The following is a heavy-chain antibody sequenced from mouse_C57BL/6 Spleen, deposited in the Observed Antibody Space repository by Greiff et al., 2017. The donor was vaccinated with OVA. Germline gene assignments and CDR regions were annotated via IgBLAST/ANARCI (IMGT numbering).Heavy chain of an antibody. J-gene: IGHJ2*01. CDR1: GFTFSDYY. CDR3: ARGLRYGSYYFDY. Sequence: EVQLVESEGGLVQPGSSMKLSCTASGFTFSDYYMAWVRQVPEKGLEWVANINYDGSSTYYLDSLKSRFIISRDNATNILYLQMSSLKSEDTATYYCARGLRYGSYYFDYWGQGTTLTVSS. CDR2: INYDGSST. V-gene: IGHV5-16*01. D-gene: IGHD1-1*02.